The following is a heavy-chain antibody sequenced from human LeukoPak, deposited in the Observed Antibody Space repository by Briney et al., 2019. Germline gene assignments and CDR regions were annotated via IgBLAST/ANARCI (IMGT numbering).Heavy chain of an antibody. V-gene: IGHV1-46*01. D-gene: IGHD3-10*01. CDR2: INPSGGST. Sequence: ASVKVSCKASGYTFTSYYMHWVRQAPGQGLEWMGIINPSGGSTSYAQKFQGRVTMTRDMSTSTVYMELSSLRSEDTAVYYCARDMRGVRGVIITKTLGAFDIWGQGTMVTVSS. CDR3: ARDMRGVRGVIITKTLGAFDI. J-gene: IGHJ3*02. CDR1: GYTFTSYY.